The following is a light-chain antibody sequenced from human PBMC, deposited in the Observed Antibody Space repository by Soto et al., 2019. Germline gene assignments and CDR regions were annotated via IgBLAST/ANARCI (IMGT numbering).Light chain of an antibody. CDR2: EVS. Sequence: QSVLTQPASVSGSPGQSITISCTGTSSDVGGYNYVSWYQQHPGKAPKLMIYEVSNRPSGVSNRFYGSKSGNTASLTISGLQAEDEADYYCSSYTSSSTYVFGTGTKVPS. V-gene: IGLV2-14*01. CDR1: SSDVGGYNY. J-gene: IGLJ1*01. CDR3: SSYTSSSTYV.